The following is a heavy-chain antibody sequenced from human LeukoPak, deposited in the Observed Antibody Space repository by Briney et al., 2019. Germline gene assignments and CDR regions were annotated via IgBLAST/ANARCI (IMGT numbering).Heavy chain of an antibody. CDR2: INHSGST. V-gene: IGHV4-34*01. D-gene: IGHD2-2*01. Sequence: SETLSLTCAVYGGSFSGYYWSWIRQPPGKGLERIGEINHSGSTNYNLSLKSRVTISVDTSKNQFSLKLSSVTAADTAVYYCARGPRRYCSSTSCSWFDPWGQGTLVTVSS. CDR3: ARGPRRYCSSTSCSWFDP. J-gene: IGHJ5*02. CDR1: GGSFSGYY.